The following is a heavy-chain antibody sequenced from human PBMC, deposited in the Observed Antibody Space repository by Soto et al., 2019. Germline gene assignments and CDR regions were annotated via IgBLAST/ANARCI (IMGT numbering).Heavy chain of an antibody. V-gene: IGHV3-21*01. CDR3: ARDFLAATNS. J-gene: IGHJ4*02. CDR1: GFTFSSYS. Sequence: EVQLVESGGGLVKPGGSLRLSCAASGFTFSSYSMNWVRQAPGKGLEWVSSISSSSSYIYYADSVKGRFTISRDNAKNSLDLQMNSLRAEDTAVYYCARDFLAATNSWGQGTLFTVSS. CDR2: ISSSSSYI. D-gene: IGHD2-15*01.